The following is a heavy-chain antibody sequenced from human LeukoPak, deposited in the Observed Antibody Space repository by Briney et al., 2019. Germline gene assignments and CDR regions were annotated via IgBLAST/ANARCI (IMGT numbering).Heavy chain of an antibody. CDR2: IYHSGST. Sequence: PSQTLSLTCAVSGGSISSGGYSWSWIRQPPGKGLEWIGYIYHSGSTYYNPSLKSRVTISVDRSKNQFSLKLSSVTATDTAVYYCARGSEWELPKVDYWGQGTLVTVSS. V-gene: IGHV4-30-2*01. J-gene: IGHJ4*02. D-gene: IGHD1-26*01. CDR1: GGSISSGGYS. CDR3: ARGSEWELPKVDY.